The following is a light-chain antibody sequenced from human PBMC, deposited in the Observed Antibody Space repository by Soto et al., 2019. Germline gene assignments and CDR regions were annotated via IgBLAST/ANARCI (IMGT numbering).Light chain of an antibody. CDR3: QHYNNWPPWT. J-gene: IGKJ1*01. Sequence: IVLTQSPGTLSVSPGERATLSCRASQSVSSNLAWYQQKPGQAPRLLIYGASTRATGIPARFSGSGSGTEFTLTISSLQSEDFAIYYCQHYNNWPPWTFGQGTKVEIK. CDR1: QSVSSN. V-gene: IGKV3-15*01. CDR2: GAS.